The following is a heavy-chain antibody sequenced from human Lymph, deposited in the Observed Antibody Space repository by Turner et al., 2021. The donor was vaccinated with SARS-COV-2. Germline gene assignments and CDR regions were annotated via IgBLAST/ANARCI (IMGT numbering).Heavy chain of an antibody. CDR1: GSTLTELS. Sequence: QVQLVQSGAEVKTTGASVKVSCKVSGSTLTELSIHWVRQAPGKGLEWRGGFDPEDGETIYAQKFQGRVTMTEDTSTDTAYMELSSLRSEDTAVYYCATLKSNWKILTGRYYFDFWGQGTLVTVSS. CDR2: FDPEDGET. CDR3: ATLKSNWKILTGRYYFDF. D-gene: IGHD1-1*01. V-gene: IGHV1-24*01. J-gene: IGHJ4*02.